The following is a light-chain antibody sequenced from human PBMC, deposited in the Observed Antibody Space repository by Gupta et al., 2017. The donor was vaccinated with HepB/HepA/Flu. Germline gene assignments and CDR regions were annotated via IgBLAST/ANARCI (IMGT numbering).Light chain of an antibody. CDR1: KLGDKY. J-gene: IGLJ3*02. CDR2: PDN. V-gene: IGLV3-1*01. Sequence: SYELTQPPSVSVSPGQTASITCSGDKLGDKYACWYQQKPGQSPVLVIYPDNKRPSGIPERFSGSNSGNTATLTISGSQAMDEADYYCHAWDSRTVVFGAGTKVTV. CDR3: HAWDSRTVV.